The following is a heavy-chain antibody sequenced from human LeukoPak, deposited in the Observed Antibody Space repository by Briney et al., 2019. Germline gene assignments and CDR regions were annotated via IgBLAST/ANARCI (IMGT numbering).Heavy chain of an antibody. CDR3: AKREYYYDSSGYLPFDY. V-gene: IGHV3-23*01. CDR1: GFTFSSYA. CDR2: ISGSGGST. Sequence: GGSLRLSCVASGFTFSSYAMSWVRQAPGKGLEWVSGISGSGGSTYYADSVKGRFTISRDNSKNTLYLQMNSLRAEDTAVYYCAKREYYYDSSGYLPFDYWGQGTLVTVSS. J-gene: IGHJ4*02. D-gene: IGHD3-22*01.